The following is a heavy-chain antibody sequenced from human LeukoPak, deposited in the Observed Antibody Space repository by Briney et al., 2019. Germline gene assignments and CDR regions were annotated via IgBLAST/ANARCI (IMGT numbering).Heavy chain of an antibody. CDR1: GYTFTSYG. D-gene: IGHD3-10*01. CDR3: ARGKYYGSGSYYRVNFDY. CDR2: ISAYNGNT. V-gene: IGHV1-18*01. Sequence: ASVKVSCKASGYTFTSYGISWVRQAPGQGLEWMGWISAYNGNTNYAQKLQGRVTITADKSTSTAYMELSSLRSEDTAVYYCARGKYYGSGSYYRVNFDYWGQGTLVTVSS. J-gene: IGHJ4*02.